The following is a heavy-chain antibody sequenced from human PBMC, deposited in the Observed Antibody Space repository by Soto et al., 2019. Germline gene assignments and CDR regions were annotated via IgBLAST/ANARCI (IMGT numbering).Heavy chain of an antibody. D-gene: IGHD3-10*01. Sequence: EVQLLESGGGLVQPGGXLXLSCAASGVTFTSYAMTWXRQVPGEGLQWVSSISKSGDSTYYADSVKGRFTTSRDNSKNTLYLQMNSLRAEDTAIYYCAKGSFGFDYWGQGTLGTVSS. CDR2: ISKSGDST. CDR1: GVTFTSYA. V-gene: IGHV3-23*01. CDR3: AKGSFGFDY. J-gene: IGHJ4*02.